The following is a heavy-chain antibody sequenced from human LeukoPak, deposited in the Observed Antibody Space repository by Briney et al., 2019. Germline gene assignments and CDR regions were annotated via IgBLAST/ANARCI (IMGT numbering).Heavy chain of an antibody. J-gene: IGHJ4*02. Sequence: ASVMVSCKASGYTFSGYYMRWVRQAPGQGLEWMGWINPKSGGTNYAQKFQGRVTMTRDTSIITAYMELSRLRSDDTAVYYCARVDDRGHYYDSSGPRKLFDYWGQGTLVTVSS. V-gene: IGHV1-2*02. CDR1: GYTFSGYY. CDR2: INPKSGGT. CDR3: ARVDDRGHYYDSSGPRKLFDY. D-gene: IGHD3-22*01.